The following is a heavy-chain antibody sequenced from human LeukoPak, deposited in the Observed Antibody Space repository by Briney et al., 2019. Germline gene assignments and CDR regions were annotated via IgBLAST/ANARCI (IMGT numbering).Heavy chain of an antibody. D-gene: IGHD2-21*02. CDR1: GYSFTNYW. V-gene: IGHV5-51*01. Sequence: GESLKISCKGSGYSFTNYWIGWVRQMPGKGLEWMGIIYPGESDIRYSPSFQGQVTISVDKSISTAYLQWSSLKASDTAMYYCASERDGDFDYWGQGTLVTVSS. CDR2: IYPGESDI. CDR3: ASERDGDFDY. J-gene: IGHJ4*02.